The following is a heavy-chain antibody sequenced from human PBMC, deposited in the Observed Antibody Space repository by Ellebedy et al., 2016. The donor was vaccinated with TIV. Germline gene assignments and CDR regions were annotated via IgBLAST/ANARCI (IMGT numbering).Heavy chain of an antibody. CDR2: ISWNSGSI. CDR3: AKDKGGVVTAITRGYFDY. D-gene: IGHD2-21*02. J-gene: IGHJ4*02. Sequence: SLKISXAASGFTFDDYAMHWVRQAPGKGLEWVSGISWNSGSIGYADSVKGRFTISRDNAKNSLYLQMNSLRAEDTALYYCAKDKGGVVTAITRGYFDYWGQGTLVTVSS. CDR1: GFTFDDYA. V-gene: IGHV3-9*01.